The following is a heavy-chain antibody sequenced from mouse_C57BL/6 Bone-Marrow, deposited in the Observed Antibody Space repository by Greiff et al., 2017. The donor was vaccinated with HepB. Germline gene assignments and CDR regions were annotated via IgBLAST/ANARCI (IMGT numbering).Heavy chain of an antibody. CDR2: IYPGNSDT. D-gene: IGHD1-1*01. CDR1: GYTFTSYW. Sequence: EVQLQQSGTVLARPGASVKMSCKTSGYTFTSYWMHWVKQRPGQGLEWIGAIYPGNSDTSYNQKFKGKAKLTADTSASTAYMELSSLTHEDSAVYYCTRGCYYEAMDYWGQGTSVTVSS. V-gene: IGHV1-5*01. J-gene: IGHJ4*01. CDR3: TRGCYYEAMDY.